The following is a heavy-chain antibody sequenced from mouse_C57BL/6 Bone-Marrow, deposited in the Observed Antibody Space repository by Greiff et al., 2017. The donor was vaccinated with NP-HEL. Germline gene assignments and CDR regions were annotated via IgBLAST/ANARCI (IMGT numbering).Heavy chain of an antibody. Sequence: EVQLQESGPGLVKPSQSLSLTCSVTGYSITSGHYWNWIRQFPGNKLEWMGYISYDGSNNYNPSLKNRISITRDTSKNQFFLKLNSVTTEDTATYYCALFAYWGQGTLVTVSA. V-gene: IGHV3-6*01. CDR3: ALFAY. J-gene: IGHJ3*01. CDR2: ISYDGSN. CDR1: GYSITSGHY.